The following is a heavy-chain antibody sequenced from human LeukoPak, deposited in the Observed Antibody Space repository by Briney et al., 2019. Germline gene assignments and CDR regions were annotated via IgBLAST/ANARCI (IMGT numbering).Heavy chain of an antibody. CDR2: ISGYNGNT. Sequence: GASVKVSCKTSGYTFTTFGISWVRQVPGQGLEWMGWISGYNGNTNYAQNFQGRITMTADTFTSTVYMELRSLRSDDTGTYYCARDLRTVIHEYWGQGTLVTVSS. V-gene: IGHV1-18*01. CDR1: GYTFTTFG. D-gene: IGHD4-17*01. CDR3: ARDLRTVIHEY. J-gene: IGHJ4*02.